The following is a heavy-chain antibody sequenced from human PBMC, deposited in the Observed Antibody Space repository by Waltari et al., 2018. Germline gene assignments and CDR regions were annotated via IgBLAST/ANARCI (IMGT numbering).Heavy chain of an antibody. CDR3: ARVSLPYSGYDYGLPYYYYYMDV. CDR1: GGTFSSYA. J-gene: IGHJ6*03. CDR2: IIPIFGTA. V-gene: IGHV1-69*12. Sequence: QVQLVQSGAEVKKPGSSVKVSCKASGGTFSSYAISWVRQAPGQGLEWMGGIIPIFGTANYAQKFQGRVTITADESTSTAYMELSSLRSEDTAVYYCARVSLPYSGYDYGLPYYYYYMDVWGRGTTVTISS. D-gene: IGHD5-12*01.